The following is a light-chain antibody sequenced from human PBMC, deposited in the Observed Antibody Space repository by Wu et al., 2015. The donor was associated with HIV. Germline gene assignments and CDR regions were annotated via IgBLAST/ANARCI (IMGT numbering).Light chain of an antibody. Sequence: DIQMTQSPPTLSASVRDRVTITCRASQSISSWLAWYQQKPGKAPKLLIYRASNLQSGVPSRFSGSGSGTEFTLTISSLQPDDFASYYCQQYKSNSRTFGQGTKVEIK. CDR1: QSISSW. V-gene: IGKV1-5*03. CDR3: QQYKSNSRT. CDR2: RAS. J-gene: IGKJ1*01.